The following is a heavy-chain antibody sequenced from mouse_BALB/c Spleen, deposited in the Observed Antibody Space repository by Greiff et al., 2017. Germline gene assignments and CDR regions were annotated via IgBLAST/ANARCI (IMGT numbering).Heavy chain of an antibody. CDR3: TRGRGNYDFDD. CDR2: IYPGNSDT. V-gene: IGHV1-5*01. CDR1: GYTFTSYW. J-gene: IGHJ2*01. D-gene: IGHD2-1*01. Sequence: VQLQQSGTVLARPGASVKMSCKASGYTFTSYWMHWVKQRPGQGLEWIGAIYPGNSDTSYNQKFKGKAKLTAVTSTSTAYMELSSLTNEDSAVYYCTRGRGNYDFDDWGQGTTLTVSS.